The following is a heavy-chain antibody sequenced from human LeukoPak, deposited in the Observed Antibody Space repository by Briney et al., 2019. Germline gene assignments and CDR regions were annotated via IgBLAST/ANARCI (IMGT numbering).Heavy chain of an antibody. CDR1: GGSISSYY. V-gene: IGHV4-59*08. CDR2: IYYSGST. CDR3: ARRRGQSLDP. J-gene: IGHJ5*02. Sequence: SETLSLTCTVSGGSISSYYWSWIRQPPGKGLEWIGYIYYSGSTNYNPSLTSRVTISVDTSKNQFSLKLSSVTAADTAVYYCARRRGQSLDPWGQGTLVTVSS.